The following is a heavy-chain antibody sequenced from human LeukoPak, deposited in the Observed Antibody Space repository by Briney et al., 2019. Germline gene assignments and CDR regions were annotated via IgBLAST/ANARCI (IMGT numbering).Heavy chain of an antibody. V-gene: IGHV3-30*04. Sequence: TGGSLRLSCAGSGFSLSSYSMHWVRQAPGKGLEWVAIILFDGRNRYYADSVQGRFSISRDISKNTAYLEINSLRGDDTAVYYCARGREYELPENKFDPWGQGTLVTVSS. CDR3: ARGREYELPENKFDP. D-gene: IGHD1/OR15-1a*01. CDR1: GFSLSSYS. J-gene: IGHJ5*02. CDR2: ILFDGRNR.